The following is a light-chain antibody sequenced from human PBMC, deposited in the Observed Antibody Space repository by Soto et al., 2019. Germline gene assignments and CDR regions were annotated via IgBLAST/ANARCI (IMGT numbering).Light chain of an antibody. J-gene: IGKJ3*01. CDR2: GAS. CDR3: QQYGNAPFT. V-gene: IGKV3-20*01. CDR1: QSVSSSY. Sequence: EIVLTQSPGTLSFSPGERATLTCRASQSVSSSYLAWFQQKPGQAPRLLIYGASSRATGIPDRFSGSGSGTDFTLTINRLEPEDFAVYYCQQYGNAPFTFGPGTKVDIK.